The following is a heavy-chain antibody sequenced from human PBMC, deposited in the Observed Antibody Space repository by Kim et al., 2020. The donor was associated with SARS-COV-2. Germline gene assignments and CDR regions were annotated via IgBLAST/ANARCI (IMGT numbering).Heavy chain of an antibody. J-gene: IGHJ1*01. D-gene: IGHD3-22*01. V-gene: IGHV6-1*01. CDR2: TYYRSKWYN. CDR1: GDSVSSNSAA. CDR3: ARSRLSYYDSSGYYYRREPEYFQH. Sequence: SQTLSLTCAISGDSVSSNSAAWNWIRQSPSRGLEWLGRTYYRSKWYNDYAVSVKSRITINPDTSKNQFSLQLNSVTPEDTAVYYCARSRLSYYDSSGYYYRREPEYFQHWGQGTLVTVSS.